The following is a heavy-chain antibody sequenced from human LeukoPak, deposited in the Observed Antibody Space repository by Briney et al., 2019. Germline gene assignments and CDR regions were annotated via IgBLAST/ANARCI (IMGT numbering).Heavy chain of an antibody. CDR2: RRFDGTDK. D-gene: IGHD3-10*01. J-gene: IGHJ5*02. Sequence: GGSLRLSCAASGFTFSTSAMSRVRQAPGKGLEWVALRRFDGTDKYYADSVKGRFTISRDNSKNTLYLQMNSLRAEDTAVYYCPKDLTSDFGGGFDPWGQGTLVTVSS. CDR1: GFTFSTSA. CDR3: PKDLTSDFGGGFDP. V-gene: IGHV3-30*02.